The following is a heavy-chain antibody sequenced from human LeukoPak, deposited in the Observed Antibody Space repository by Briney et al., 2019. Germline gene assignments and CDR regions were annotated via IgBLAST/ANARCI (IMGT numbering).Heavy chain of an antibody. CDR3: ANSASWYQLLPWFDP. CDR1: GFTFSSYA. J-gene: IGHJ5*02. D-gene: IGHD2-2*01. CDR2: ISGSGGST. V-gene: IGHV3-23*01. Sequence: GGSLRLSCAASGFTFSSYAMSWVRQAPGKGLEWVSAISGSGGSTYYADSVKGRFTISRDNSKNTLYLQMNSLRAEDTAVYYCANSASWYQLLPWFDPWGQGTLVTVSS.